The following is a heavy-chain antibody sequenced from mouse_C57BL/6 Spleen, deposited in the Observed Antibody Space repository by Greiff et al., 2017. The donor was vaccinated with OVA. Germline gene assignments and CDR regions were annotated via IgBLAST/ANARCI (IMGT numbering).Heavy chain of an antibody. D-gene: IGHD1-1*01. J-gene: IGHJ3*01. CDR1: GYSITSGYY. Sequence: VQLQESGPGLVKPSQSLSLTCSVTGYSITSGYYWHWIRQFPGNKLEWMGYISYDGSNNYNPSLKNRISITRDTSKNQFFLKLNSVTTEDTATYYCASDYGSSYGFAYWGQGTLVTVSA. V-gene: IGHV3-6*01. CDR3: ASDYGSSYGFAY. CDR2: ISYDGSN.